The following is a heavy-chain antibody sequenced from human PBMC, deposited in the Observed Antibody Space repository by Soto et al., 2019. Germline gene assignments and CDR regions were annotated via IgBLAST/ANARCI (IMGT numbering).Heavy chain of an antibody. V-gene: IGHV3-30*18. CDR2: ISYDGSNK. CDR3: AKSPESGTGAF. J-gene: IGHJ4*02. CDR1: GFTFSSYG. Sequence: GGSLRLSCAASGFTFSSYGMHWVRQAPGKGLEWVAVISYDGSNKYYADSVKGRFTISRDNSKNTLYLQMNSLRAEDTAVYYCAKSPESGTGAFWGQGTLVTVSS. D-gene: IGHD3-3*02.